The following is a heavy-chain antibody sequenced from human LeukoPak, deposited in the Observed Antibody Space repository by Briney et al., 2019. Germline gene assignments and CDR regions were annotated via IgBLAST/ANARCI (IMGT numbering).Heavy chain of an antibody. D-gene: IGHD3-9*01. CDR2: IYYSGST. CDR3: ARATNYAILTGYNYFDY. Sequence: PSETLSLTCTVSGGSMSGYYWSWIRQPPGKGLEWIGYIYYSGSTNYNPSLKSRVTISVDTSKNQFSLKLSSVTAADTAVYYCARATNYAILTGYNYFDYWGQGTLVTVSS. J-gene: IGHJ4*02. CDR1: GGSMSGYY. V-gene: IGHV4-59*01.